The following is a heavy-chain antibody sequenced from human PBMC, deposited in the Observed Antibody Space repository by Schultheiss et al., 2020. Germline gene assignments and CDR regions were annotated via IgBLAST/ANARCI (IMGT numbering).Heavy chain of an antibody. D-gene: IGHD1-26*01. V-gene: IGHV3-21*04. CDR1: GFTFSNYS. CDR2: ISSSSSYI. CDR3: AKVGWELLYYFDY. Sequence: GGSLRLSCAASGFTFSNYSMNWVRQAPGKGLEWVSSISSSSSYIYYADSVKGRFTISRDNSKNTLYLQMNSLRAEDTAVYYCAKVGWELLYYFDYWGQGTLVTVSS. J-gene: IGHJ4*02.